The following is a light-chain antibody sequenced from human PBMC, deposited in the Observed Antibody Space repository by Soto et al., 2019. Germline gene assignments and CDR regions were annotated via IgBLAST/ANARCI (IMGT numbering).Light chain of an antibody. CDR3: QSYDNSLSGLV. CDR1: SSNIGAGYD. Sequence: QSVLTQPPSVSGAPGQRVTISCTGSSSNIGAGYDVQWYQQLPGTAPRLLIHANSNRPSGVPDRLSGSKSGTSGSLAITGLQAEDEGDYYCQSYDNSLSGLVVRGGTQLTVL. CDR2: ANS. V-gene: IGLV1-40*01. J-gene: IGLJ7*01.